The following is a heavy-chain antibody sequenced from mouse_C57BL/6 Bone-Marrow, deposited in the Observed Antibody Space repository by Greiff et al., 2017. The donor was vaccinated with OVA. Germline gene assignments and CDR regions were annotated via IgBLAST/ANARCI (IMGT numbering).Heavy chain of an antibody. V-gene: IGHV1-4*01. CDR2: IDPTNDYT. CDR1: GYTFTSYT. Sequence: QVQLQQSGAELARPGASVKMSCKASGYTFTSYTIHWVKQRPGQGLEWMGYIDPTNDYTNFNQKFKGKATLTADKSSSTAYMQLSSLTSEDSAVYYCTRGYYFDYWGQGTTLTVSS. CDR3: TRGYYFDY. J-gene: IGHJ2*01.